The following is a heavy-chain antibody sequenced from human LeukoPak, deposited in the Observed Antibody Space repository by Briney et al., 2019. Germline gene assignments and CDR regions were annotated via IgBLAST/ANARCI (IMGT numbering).Heavy chain of an antibody. V-gene: IGHV3-30*18. CDR2: ISYDGSNK. CDR3: AKGPYYYDSSGPLGY. Sequence: GGSLILSCAASGFTFSSYGMHWVRQAPGKGLEWVAVISYDGSNKYYADSVKGRFTISRDNSKNTLYLQMNSLRAEDTAVYYCAKGPYYYDSSGPLGYWGQGTLVTVSS. J-gene: IGHJ4*02. CDR1: GFTFSSYG. D-gene: IGHD3-22*01.